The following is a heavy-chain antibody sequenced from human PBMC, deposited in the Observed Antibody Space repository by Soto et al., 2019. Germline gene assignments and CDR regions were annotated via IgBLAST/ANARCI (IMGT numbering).Heavy chain of an antibody. CDR1: GFTFNSFA. CDR2: ISGSGGRT. Sequence: EVQLLESGGGLVQPGGSLRLSCAASGFTFNSFAMSWVRQAPGKGLEWVSAISGSGGRTYYADSVRGRFTISRDNSKNTLYLQMNSLRAEDTALYYCAKEGATSRPSEADHLCQGTLVTVSS. V-gene: IGHV3-23*01. CDR3: AKEGATSRPSEADH. D-gene: IGHD1-26*01. J-gene: IGHJ4*02.